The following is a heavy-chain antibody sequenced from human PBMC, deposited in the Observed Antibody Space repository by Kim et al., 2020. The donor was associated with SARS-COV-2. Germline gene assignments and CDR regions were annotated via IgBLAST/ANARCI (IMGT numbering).Heavy chain of an antibody. CDR1: GFTFSSYG. D-gene: IGHD3-16*01. Sequence: GGSLRLSCAASGFTFSSYGMHWVRQAPGKGLEWVAVISYDGSNKYYADSVKGRFTISRDNSKNTLYLQMNSLRAEDTAVYYCAKGGWGYYLYYWGQGTLV. CDR3: AKGGWGYYLYY. V-gene: IGHV3-30*18. J-gene: IGHJ4*02. CDR2: ISYDGSNK.